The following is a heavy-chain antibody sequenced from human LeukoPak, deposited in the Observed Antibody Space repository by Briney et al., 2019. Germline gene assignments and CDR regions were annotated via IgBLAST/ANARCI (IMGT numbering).Heavy chain of an antibody. CDR2: MNPNSGNT. CDR3: ARGRELRFLEWLDNWFER. J-gene: IGHJ5*02. CDR1: GYTFTSYD. Sequence: ASVKVSCKASGYTFTSYDINWVRQATGHGLEWMGWMNPNSGNTGYAQKFQGRVTMTRNTSISTAYMELSSLRSEDTAVYYCARGRELRFLEWLDNWFERWGQGTLVTVSS. V-gene: IGHV1-8*01. D-gene: IGHD3-3*01.